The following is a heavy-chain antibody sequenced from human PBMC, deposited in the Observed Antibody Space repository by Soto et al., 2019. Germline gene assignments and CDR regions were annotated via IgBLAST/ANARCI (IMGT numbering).Heavy chain of an antibody. CDR1: GFTFSNYA. CDR2: ISYDGNNK. J-gene: IGHJ6*02. CDR3: PRAGCDGGPGYTLVGLRYGMDV. D-gene: IGHD2-21*01. Sequence: QVQLVESGGGVVQPGRSLRLSCAASGFTFSNYAMYWVRQAPGKGLEWVAVISYDGNNKYYADSVKGRFTISRDNSKNTLYLQMNSLRTEETAVYYWPRAGCDGGPGYTLVGLRYGMDVWGQGTTVTVSS. V-gene: IGHV3-30-3*01.